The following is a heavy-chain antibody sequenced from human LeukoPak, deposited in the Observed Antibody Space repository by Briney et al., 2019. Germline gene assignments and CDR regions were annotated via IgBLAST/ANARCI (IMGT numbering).Heavy chain of an antibody. V-gene: IGHV3-7*03. D-gene: IGHD1-14*01. CDR3: ATLGISDYFDY. Sequence: GGSLRLSCAASGFTFSDYYMSWIRQAPGKGLEGVANIKKDGSGISYVDSVKGRFIISRDNARNSLYLQMNSLRAEDTAVYYCATLGISDYFDYWGQGTLVTVSS. J-gene: IGHJ4*02. CDR2: IKKDGSGI. CDR1: GFTFSDYY.